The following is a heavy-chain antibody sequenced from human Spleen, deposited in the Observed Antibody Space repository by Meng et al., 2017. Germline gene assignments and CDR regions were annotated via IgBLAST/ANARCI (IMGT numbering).Heavy chain of an antibody. CDR3: ARGIGTGDSSSWYGVDY. D-gene: IGHD6-13*01. J-gene: IGHJ4*02. Sequence: ASVKVSCKASGYTFTSSDINWVRQATGQGLEWMGWMNPNSGNTGYEQKVQGRVTMTRDTSISTANMELSRLRYEDTAVYYGARGIGTGDSSSWYGVDYWGQGTLVTVSS. CDR2: MNPNSGNT. CDR1: GYTFTSSD. V-gene: IGHV1-8*01.